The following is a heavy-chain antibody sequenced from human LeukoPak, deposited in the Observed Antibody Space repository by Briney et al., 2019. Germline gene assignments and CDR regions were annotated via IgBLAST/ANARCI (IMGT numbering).Heavy chain of an antibody. Sequence: GGSLRLSCAASGFTFNSYAMSWVRQAPGKGLEWVSTISGSGGSTDYADSVKGRFTISRDNTKNTLFLQMNSLRAEDTAVYYCAKRLYDYDSSGYFHDYYYYGMDVWGQGTTVTVSS. D-gene: IGHD3-22*01. J-gene: IGHJ6*02. V-gene: IGHV3-23*01. CDR2: ISGSGGST. CDR1: GFTFNSYA. CDR3: AKRLYDYDSSGYFHDYYYYGMDV.